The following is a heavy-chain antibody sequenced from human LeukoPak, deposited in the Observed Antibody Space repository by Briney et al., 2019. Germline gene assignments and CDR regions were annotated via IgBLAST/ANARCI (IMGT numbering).Heavy chain of an antibody. CDR1: GFSFSNYT. V-gene: IGHV3-21*01. J-gene: IGHJ5*02. D-gene: IGHD3-9*01. Sequence: GGSLRLSCAASGFSFSNYTMNWVRQAPGKGLEWVSSVSSSGYYIYYADSLKGRFTISRDNAKNTLYLQMNSLRAEDTAVYYCARDWVLTGPWGQGTLVTVSS. CDR2: VSSSGYYI. CDR3: ARDWVLTGP.